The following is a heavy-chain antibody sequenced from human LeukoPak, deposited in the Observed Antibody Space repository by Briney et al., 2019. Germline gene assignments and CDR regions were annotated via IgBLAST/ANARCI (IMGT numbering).Heavy chain of an antibody. CDR2: INHRGST. CDR1: GVSFSGYY. D-gene: IGHD1-26*01. CDR3: ATTTIRLGY. Sequence: SETLSLTCVVYGVSFSGYYWNWIRQSPGKGLEWIGEINHRGSTNYNPSLKRRVTISLDTSKNQFSLKLSSVTAADTAVYYCATTTIRLGYWGQGTLVTVSS. J-gene: IGHJ4*02. V-gene: IGHV4-34*01.